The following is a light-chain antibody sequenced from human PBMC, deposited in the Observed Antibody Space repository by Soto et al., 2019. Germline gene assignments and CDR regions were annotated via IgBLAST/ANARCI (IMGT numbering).Light chain of an antibody. CDR3: AAWDDSLNGWV. CDR2: SNN. J-gene: IGLJ3*02. CDR1: SSNIGSNI. V-gene: IGLV1-44*01. Sequence: QPVLTQPPSASGTPGQRVTISCSGSSSNIGSNIVNWYQQLPGTAPKLLIYSNNQRPSGVPDRFSGYKSGTSASLAISGLQSEDEADYYCAAWDDSLNGWVFGGGTKLTVL.